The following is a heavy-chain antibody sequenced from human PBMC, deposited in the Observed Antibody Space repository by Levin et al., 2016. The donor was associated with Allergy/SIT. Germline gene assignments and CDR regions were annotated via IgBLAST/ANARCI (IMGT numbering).Heavy chain of an antibody. D-gene: IGHD6-13*01. J-gene: IGHJ1*01. CDR1: GFTFSHYS. CDR2: ISSSSSYI. Sequence: GGSLRLSCAASGFTFSHYSMNWVRQAPGKGLEWVSSISSSSSYIYYADSVKGRFTISRDNAKNSLYLQMNSLRAEDTAVYYCALGFYSSSHEYFQHWGQGTLVTVSS. CDR3: ALGFYSSSHEYFQH. V-gene: IGHV3-21*01.